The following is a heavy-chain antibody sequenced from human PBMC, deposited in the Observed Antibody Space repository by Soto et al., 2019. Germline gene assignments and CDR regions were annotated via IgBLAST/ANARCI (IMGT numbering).Heavy chain of an antibody. Sequence: GWSLRLSCAASGFTFSSYGMHWVRQAPGKGLEWVAVVSDDGSNKYYADSVKGRFTISRDNSKNTLYLQMNSLRAEDTAVYYCAKEWVYDSSGWSFDYWGQGTLVTVSS. CDR1: GFTFSSYG. V-gene: IGHV3-30*18. D-gene: IGHD3-22*01. CDR3: AKEWVYDSSGWSFDY. CDR2: VSDDGSNK. J-gene: IGHJ4*02.